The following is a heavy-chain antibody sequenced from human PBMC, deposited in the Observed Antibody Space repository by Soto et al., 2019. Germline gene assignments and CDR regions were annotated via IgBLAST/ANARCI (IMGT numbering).Heavy chain of an antibody. CDR3: ARPSGSYYYYYGMDV. Sequence: SETLSLTRTVSGGSISSSSYYWGWIRQPPGKGLEWIGSIYYSGSTYYNPSLKSRVTISVDTSKNQFSLKLSSVTAADTAVYYCARPSGSYYYYYGMDVWGQGTTVTVSS. CDR1: GGSISSSSYY. CDR2: IYYSGST. J-gene: IGHJ6*02. D-gene: IGHD1-26*01. V-gene: IGHV4-39*01.